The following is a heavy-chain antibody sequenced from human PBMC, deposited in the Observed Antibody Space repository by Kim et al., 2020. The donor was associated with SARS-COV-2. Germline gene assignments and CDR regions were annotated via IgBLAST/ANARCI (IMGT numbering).Heavy chain of an antibody. CDR3: GVLTTVGDSGYDP. Sequence: GGSLRLSCAASGFTVSNNYISWVRQAPGRRLEWVSVLYSGGGSDYSDYAKGSFFISRGGYTNTLFLELIMLTADDTAIDYYGVLTTVGDSGYDPLVKVT. CDR2: LYSGGGS. CDR1: GFTVSNNY. V-gene: IGHV3-66*01. J-gene: IGHJ5*02. D-gene: IGHD3-16*01.